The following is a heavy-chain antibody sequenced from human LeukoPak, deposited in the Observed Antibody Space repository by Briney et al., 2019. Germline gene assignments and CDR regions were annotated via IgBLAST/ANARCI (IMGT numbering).Heavy chain of an antibody. CDR2: VSAYNGNT. V-gene: IGHV1-18*01. D-gene: IGHD2-8*01. CDR1: GYTFTSYG. J-gene: IGHJ4*02. CDR3: ARAVYCTNGVCYGPLDY. Sequence: ASVKVSCKASGYTFTSYGISWVRQAPGQGLEWMGWVSAYNGNTNYAQKLQGRVTMTTDTSTSTAYMELRSLRSDDTAVYYCARAVYCTNGVCYGPLDYWGPGTLVTVSS.